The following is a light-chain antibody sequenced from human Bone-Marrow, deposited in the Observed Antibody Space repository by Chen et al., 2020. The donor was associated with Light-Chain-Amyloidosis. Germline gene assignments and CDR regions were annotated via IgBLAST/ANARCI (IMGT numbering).Light chain of an antibody. J-gene: IGLJ1*01. CDR2: AVS. CDR3: SSFTSSSSYV. CDR1: SGDVGTYNY. Sequence: QSALTQPASVSGLPGQSITISCTGTSGDVGTYNYVPWYQQHPGKAPKVMIYAVSNRPSGVSNRFSGSKSGNTASLTISGLQAEDEADYYCSSFTSSSSYVFGPGTKVTVL. V-gene: IGLV2-14*01.